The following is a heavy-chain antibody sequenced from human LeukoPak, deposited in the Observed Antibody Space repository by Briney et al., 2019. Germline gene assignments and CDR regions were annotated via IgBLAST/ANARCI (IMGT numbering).Heavy chain of an antibody. CDR3: VRDSSLRLWFRS. V-gene: IGHV3-21*05. CDR2: ISSSSSYI. D-gene: IGHD3-10*01. Sequence: PGGSLRLSCVVSGFTFSSYAMNWVRQAPGKGLEWVSHISSSSSYIYYADSVKGRFTISRDDSKNTLFLQMNSLRAEDTAVYYCVRDSSLRLWFRSWGQGTLVTVSS. J-gene: IGHJ4*02. CDR1: GFTFSSYA.